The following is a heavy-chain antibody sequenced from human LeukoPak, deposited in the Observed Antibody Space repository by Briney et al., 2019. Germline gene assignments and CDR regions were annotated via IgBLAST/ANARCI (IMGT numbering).Heavy chain of an antibody. CDR3: AKDRPPAWLRLIFWDDY. D-gene: IGHD5-12*01. CDR2: ISGSGGST. V-gene: IGHV3-23*01. Sequence: GGSLRLSCAASGFTFSSYAMSWVRQAPGKGLEWVSAISGSGGSTYYADSVKGRFTISRDNSKNTLYLQMNSLRAEDTAVYYCAKDRPPAWLRLIFWDDYWGQGTLVTVSS. CDR1: GFTFSSYA. J-gene: IGHJ4*02.